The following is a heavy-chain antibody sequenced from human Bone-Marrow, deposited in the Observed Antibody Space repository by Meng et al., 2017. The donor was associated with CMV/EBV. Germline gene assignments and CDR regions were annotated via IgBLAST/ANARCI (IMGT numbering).Heavy chain of an antibody. J-gene: IGHJ4*02. CDR3: ARHGISTSSEYYFDY. CDR1: GGSFSGYY. D-gene: IGHD2-2*01. CDR2: INHSGNT. Sequence: GSLRLSCAVYGGSFSGYYWSWIRQPPGKGLEWIGEINHSGNTNYNPSLKSRVTISVDTSKNQFPLKLSSVTAADTAVYYCARHGISTSSEYYFDYWGQGTLVTVSS. V-gene: IGHV4-34*01.